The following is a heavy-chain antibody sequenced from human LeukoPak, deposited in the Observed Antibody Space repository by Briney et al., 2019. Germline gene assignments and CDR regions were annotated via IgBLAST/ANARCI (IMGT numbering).Heavy chain of an antibody. D-gene: IGHD6-13*01. CDR1: GFTFSSYW. CDR3: ARHSRTRGYYYYYYYMDV. V-gene: IGHV3-7*01. CDR2: IKQDGSEK. Sequence: GGSLRLSCAASGFTFSSYWMSWVRQAPGKGLEWVANIKQDGSEKYYVDSVKGRFTISRDNAKNSLYLQMNSLRAEDTAVYYCARHSRTRGYYYYYYYMDVWGKGTTVTVSS. J-gene: IGHJ6*03.